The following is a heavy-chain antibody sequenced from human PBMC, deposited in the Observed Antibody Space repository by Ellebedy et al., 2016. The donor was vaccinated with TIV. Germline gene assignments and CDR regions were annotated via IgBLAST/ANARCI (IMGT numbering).Heavy chain of an antibody. CDR2: ISADGGKT. CDR3: ANHLDRSGRLVGFAI. Sequence: GGSLRLSCAASGFTFGTIAMSWVRQAPGKGLEWVSAISADGGKTYYTDSVRGPVTISRDNSKSMLYLQANSLRAEDTAIYYCANHLDRSGRLVGFAIWGQGTVVTVSS. J-gene: IGHJ3*02. V-gene: IGHV3-23*01. CDR1: GFTFGTIA. D-gene: IGHD3-22*01.